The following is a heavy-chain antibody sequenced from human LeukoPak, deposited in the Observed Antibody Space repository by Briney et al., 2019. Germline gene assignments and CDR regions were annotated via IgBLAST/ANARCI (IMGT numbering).Heavy chain of an antibody. D-gene: IGHD6-13*01. CDR3: ARKQLVTRNFDY. Sequence: ASVTVSCKASGYTFTSYGISWVRQAPGQGLEWMGWISAYNGNTNYAQKLQGRVTMTTDTSTSTAYMELRSLRSDDTAVYYCARKQLVTRNFDYWGQGTLVTVSS. J-gene: IGHJ4*02. V-gene: IGHV1-18*01. CDR2: ISAYNGNT. CDR1: GYTFTSYG.